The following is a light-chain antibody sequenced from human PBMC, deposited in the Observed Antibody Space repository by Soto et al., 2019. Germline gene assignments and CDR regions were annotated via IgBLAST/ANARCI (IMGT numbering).Light chain of an antibody. V-gene: IGKV1-39*01. J-gene: IGKJ1*01. CDR3: QQSYSDRWT. CDR2: ATS. Sequence: DIEMTQSPSSLSASVGDRVTITCRASQRVSSYLNWYQQRPGKAPTLLIYATSNSQSAGFSGGGSETEFTLTITSLQPEDSATYYCQQSYSDRWTFGQGTKVDIK. CDR1: QRVSSY.